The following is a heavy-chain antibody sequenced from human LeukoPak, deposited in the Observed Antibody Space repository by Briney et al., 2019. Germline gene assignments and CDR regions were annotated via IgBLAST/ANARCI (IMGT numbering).Heavy chain of an antibody. V-gene: IGHV3-66*01. Sequence: PGGSLRLSCAASGFTVSSNYMSWVRQAPGKGLEWVSLIYSGGSTYYADSVKGRFTISRDNSKNTLDLQMNSLRAEDTAVYYCTRGLNYYDSSAFHTYWGQGTLVTVSS. J-gene: IGHJ4*02. CDR1: GFTVSSNY. CDR3: TRGLNYYDSSAFHTY. D-gene: IGHD3-22*01. CDR2: IYSGGST.